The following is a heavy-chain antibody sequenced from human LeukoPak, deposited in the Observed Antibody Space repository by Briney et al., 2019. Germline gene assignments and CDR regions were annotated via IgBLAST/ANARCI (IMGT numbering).Heavy chain of an antibody. J-gene: IGHJ4*02. CDR3: ATSPVLLWFGDFGY. D-gene: IGHD3-10*01. Sequence: SVKVSCKASGGTFISYAISWVRQAPGQGLEWMGGIIPIFGTANYAQKFQGRVTITADESTSTAYMELSSLRSDDTAVYYCATSPVLLWFGDFGYWGQGTLVTVSS. CDR2: IIPIFGTA. V-gene: IGHV1-69*13. CDR1: GGTFISYA.